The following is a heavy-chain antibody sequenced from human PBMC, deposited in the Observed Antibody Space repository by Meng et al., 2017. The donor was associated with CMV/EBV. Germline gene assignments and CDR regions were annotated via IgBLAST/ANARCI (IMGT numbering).Heavy chain of an antibody. V-gene: IGHV3-9*01. CDR1: GFTFDDYA. Sequence: SLKISCAASGFTFDDYAMHWVRQAPGKGLEWVSGISWNSGSIGYADSVKGRFTISRDNAKNSLYLQMNSLRAEDTAVYYCARGGSYRAFDIWGQGTMVTVSS. CDR3: ARGGSYRAFDI. CDR2: ISWNSGSI. J-gene: IGHJ3*02. D-gene: IGHD1-26*01.